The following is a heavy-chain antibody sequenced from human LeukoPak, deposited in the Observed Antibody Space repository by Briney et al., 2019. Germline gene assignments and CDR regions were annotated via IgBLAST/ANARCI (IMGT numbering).Heavy chain of an antibody. V-gene: IGHV4-59*01. CDR2: IYYSGST. J-gene: IGHJ4*02. CDR1: GGSISSYY. CDR3: AREDISYFDY. Sequence: SETLSLTCTVSGGSISSYYWSWIRQPPGKGLEWIGYIYYSGSTNYNPSLTSRVTISVDTSKNQFSLKLSSVTAADTAVYYCAREDISYFDYWGQGTLVTVSS.